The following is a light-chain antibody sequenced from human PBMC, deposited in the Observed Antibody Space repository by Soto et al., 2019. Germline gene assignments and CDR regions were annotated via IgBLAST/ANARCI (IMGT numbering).Light chain of an antibody. CDR3: KKYYNWPRT. CDR2: GAS. Sequence: EIVLQQSPATLSLSPGARAPLSCRASQSVSSSSLCWYQQRPGQAPRLLTYGASTRATGIPARFSGSGSGTEFTLTISSLQPEEFAVYYCKKYYNWPRTVGKGNKV. CDR1: QSVSSSS. V-gene: IGKV3D-7*01. J-gene: IGKJ1*01.